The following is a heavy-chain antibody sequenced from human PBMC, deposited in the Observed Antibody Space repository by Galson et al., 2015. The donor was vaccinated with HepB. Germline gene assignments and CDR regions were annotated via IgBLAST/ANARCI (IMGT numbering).Heavy chain of an antibody. CDR3: ASITMVRGVKKGYYFDY. CDR2: SYYSGGT. CDR1: GGSISSYY. V-gene: IGHV4-59*01. Sequence: QVQLQESGPGLVQPAETLSLTCTVSGGSISSYYWSWIRQPPGKGLEWIGYSYYSGGTNYNPSLKSRVTISVDTSKNQFSRKLSSVTAADTAVYYCASITMVRGVKKGYYFDYWGQGTLVTVSS. J-gene: IGHJ4*02. D-gene: IGHD3-10*01.